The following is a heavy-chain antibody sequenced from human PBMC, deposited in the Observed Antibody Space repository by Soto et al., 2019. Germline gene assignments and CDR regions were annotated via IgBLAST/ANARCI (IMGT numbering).Heavy chain of an antibody. J-gene: IGHJ6*02. CDR1: GFTFSSYA. V-gene: IGHV3-23*01. Sequence: GGSLRLSCAASGFTFSSYAMSWVRQAPGKGLEWVSAISGSGGSTYYADSVKGRFTISRDNSKNTLYLQMNSLRAEHTAVYYCAKTGSGSYYDYYYYGMDVWGQGTTVTVSS. D-gene: IGHD1-26*01. CDR3: AKTGSGSYYDYYYYGMDV. CDR2: ISGSGGST.